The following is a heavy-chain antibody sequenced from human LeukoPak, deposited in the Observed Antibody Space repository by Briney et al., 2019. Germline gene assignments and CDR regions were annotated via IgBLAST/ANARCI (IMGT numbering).Heavy chain of an antibody. Sequence: GGSLRLSCTASGFTFGDYAMSWVRQAPGKGLEWVGFIRSKAYGGTTEYAASVKGRFTISRDDSKSIAYLQMNSLKTEDTAVYYCTRGCPYYYGSGSYYFDYWGQGTLVTVSS. D-gene: IGHD3-10*01. CDR1: GFTFGDYA. J-gene: IGHJ4*02. CDR3: TRGCPYYYGSGSYYFDY. CDR2: IRSKAYGGTT. V-gene: IGHV3-49*04.